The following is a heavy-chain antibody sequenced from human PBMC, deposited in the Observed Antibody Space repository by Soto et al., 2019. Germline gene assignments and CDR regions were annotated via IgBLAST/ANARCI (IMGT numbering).Heavy chain of an antibody. CDR1: GGTFSSYA. Sequence: QVQLVQSGAEVQKPGSSVKVSCKASGGTFSSYAISWVRQAPGQGLEWMGGIIPIFGTANYAQKFQGRVTITADESTSTAYMELSSLRSEDTAVDYCARDLATVVNYYYYGMDVWGQGTTVTVSS. CDR2: IIPIFGTA. D-gene: IGHD2-15*01. J-gene: IGHJ6*02. V-gene: IGHV1-69*01. CDR3: ARDLATVVNYYYYGMDV.